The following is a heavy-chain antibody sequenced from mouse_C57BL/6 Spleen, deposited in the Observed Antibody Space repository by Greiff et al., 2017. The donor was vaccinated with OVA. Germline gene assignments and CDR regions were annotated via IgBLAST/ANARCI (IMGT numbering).Heavy chain of an antibody. Sequence: EVKLMESGPGLVKPSQSLSLTCSVTGYSITSGYYWNWIRQFPGNKLEWMGYISYDGSNNYNPSLKNRISITRDTSKNLFFLKLNSVTTEDTATYYCAMVYGNYGWYFDYWGQGTTLTVSS. D-gene: IGHD2-1*01. CDR2: ISYDGSN. J-gene: IGHJ2*01. CDR1: GYSITSGYY. CDR3: AMVYGNYGWYFDY. V-gene: IGHV3-6*01.